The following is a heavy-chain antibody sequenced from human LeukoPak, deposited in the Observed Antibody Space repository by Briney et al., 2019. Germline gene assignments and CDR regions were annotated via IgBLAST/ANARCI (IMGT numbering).Heavy chain of an antibody. CDR2: IWYDGSNK. V-gene: IGHV3-33*01. CDR3: ARDKEGYDILTGRGGNYFDY. J-gene: IGHJ4*02. CDR1: GFTFSSYG. Sequence: GRSLRLSCAASGFTFSSYGMHWVRQAPGKGLEWVAVIWYDGSNKYYVDSVKGRFTISRDNSKNTLYLQMNSLRAEDTAVYYCARDKEGYDILTGRGGNYFDYWGQGTLVTVSS. D-gene: IGHD3-9*01.